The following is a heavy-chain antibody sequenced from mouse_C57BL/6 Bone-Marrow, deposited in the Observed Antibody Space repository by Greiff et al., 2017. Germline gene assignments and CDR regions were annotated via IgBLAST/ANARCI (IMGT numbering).Heavy chain of an antibody. Sequence: ESGGGLVKPGRSLKLSCAASGFTFSDYGMHWVRQAPEKGLEWVAYICSGSSTIYYADTVKGRFTISRDNANNNLFLQMTSVGSEDTAMYYCTSSSYAIDYWGQGTTVTVSS. CDR1: GFTFSDYG. J-gene: IGHJ4*01. D-gene: IGHD1-1*01. CDR2: ICSGSSTI. CDR3: TSSSYAIDY. V-gene: IGHV5-17*01.